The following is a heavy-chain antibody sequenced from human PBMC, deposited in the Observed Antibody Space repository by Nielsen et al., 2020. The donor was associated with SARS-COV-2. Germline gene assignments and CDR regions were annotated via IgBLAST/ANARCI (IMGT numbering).Heavy chain of an antibody. Sequence: GESLKISCAASGFISSNYWMNWVRQAPGKGLEWVANIEEDGSEKFYVDSVKGRFTISRDNAKNSLYLQMNSLRAEDTAVYYCARVSSMWLTYMDVWGQGTTVTVSS. CDR3: ARVSSMWLTYMDV. V-gene: IGHV3-7*01. J-gene: IGHJ6*02. CDR1: GFISSNYW. D-gene: IGHD6-19*01. CDR2: IEEDGSEK.